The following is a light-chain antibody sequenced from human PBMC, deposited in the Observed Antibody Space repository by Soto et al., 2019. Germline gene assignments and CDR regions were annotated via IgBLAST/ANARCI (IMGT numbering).Light chain of an antibody. CDR2: DVS. Sequence: QSVLTQPASVSGSPGQSIAISCTGTSSDVGAFNYVSWYQQHPGKAPKFMIFDVSSRPSGVSDRFSGSKSGNTASLTISGLQTEDAADYYCASYTTSSTYVFGNGTKLTVL. CDR3: ASYTTSSTYV. CDR1: SSDVGAFNY. J-gene: IGLJ1*01. V-gene: IGLV2-14*03.